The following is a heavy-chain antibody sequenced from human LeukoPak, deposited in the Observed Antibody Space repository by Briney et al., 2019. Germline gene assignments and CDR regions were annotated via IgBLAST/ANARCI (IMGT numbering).Heavy chain of an antibody. J-gene: IGHJ5*02. CDR3: ARQLYSGSYPS. CDR2: IYYSGRT. Sequence: SETLSLTCSVSGVSISSSADYWGWIRQPPGKGLEWIGNIYYSGRTYYNPSLESRITISVDTPKNQFSLKLNSVTAADTAIYYCARQLYSGSYPSWGQGTVVTVSS. CDR1: GVSISSSADY. V-gene: IGHV4-39*01. D-gene: IGHD1-26*01.